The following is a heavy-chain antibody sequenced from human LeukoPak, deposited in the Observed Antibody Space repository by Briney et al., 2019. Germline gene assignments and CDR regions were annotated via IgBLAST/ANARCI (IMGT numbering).Heavy chain of an antibody. Sequence: SVKVSCKASGGTFSSYGISWVRQAPGQGLEWMGGIIPIFGTANYAQKFRGRVTVTTDESTSTAYMELSSLRSEDTAVYYCARDRYYYGSGSQTAHNWFDPWGQGTLVTVSS. V-gene: IGHV1-69*05. CDR3: ARDRYYYGSGSQTAHNWFDP. CDR1: GGTFSSYG. CDR2: IIPIFGTA. J-gene: IGHJ5*02. D-gene: IGHD3-10*01.